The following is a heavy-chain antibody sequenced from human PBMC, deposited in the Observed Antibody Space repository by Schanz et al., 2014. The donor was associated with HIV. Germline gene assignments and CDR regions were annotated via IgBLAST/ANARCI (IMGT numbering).Heavy chain of an antibody. Sequence: EVQMVESGGGLVKAGGSLRLSCAASGFTFSTYNMNWVRQAPGKWLEWVSSISSRSSYIYYADSVKGRFTISRDNANNSLYLQMNSLRAEDTAVYYCARSLSGDYVVSFDYWGQGTLVTVSP. CDR2: ISSRSSYI. CDR1: GFTFSTYN. V-gene: IGHV3-21*01. J-gene: IGHJ4*02. D-gene: IGHD4-17*01. CDR3: ARSLSGDYVVSFDY.